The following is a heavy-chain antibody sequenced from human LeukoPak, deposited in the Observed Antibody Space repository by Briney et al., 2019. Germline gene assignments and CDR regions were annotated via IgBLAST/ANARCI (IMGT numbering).Heavy chain of an antibody. D-gene: IGHD2-15*01. CDR3: ARAVFRDIVVVVTARRSWFDP. CDR2: INPNSGGT. CDR1: GYTFTGYY. V-gene: IGHV1-2*02. J-gene: IGHJ5*02. Sequence: ASVKVSCKASGYTFTGYYMHWVRKAPGQGLEWMGWINPNSGGTNYAQKFQGRVTMTRDTSISTAYMELSRLRSDDTAVYYCARAVFRDIVVVVTARRSWFDPWGQGTLVTVSS.